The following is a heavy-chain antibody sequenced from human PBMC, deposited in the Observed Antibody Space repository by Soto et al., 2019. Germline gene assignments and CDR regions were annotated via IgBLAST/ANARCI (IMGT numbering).Heavy chain of an antibody. Sequence: PGGSLXLSFAASGFTFSRYCMHWVRQAPGKGLEWVAVISYDGSNKYYADSVKGRFTISRDNSKNTLYLQMNSLRAEDTAVYYCAKDRIMITFGDFDYWGQGTLVTVSS. CDR1: GFTFSRYC. CDR2: ISYDGSNK. V-gene: IGHV3-30*18. CDR3: AKDRIMITFGDFDY. D-gene: IGHD3-16*01. J-gene: IGHJ4*02.